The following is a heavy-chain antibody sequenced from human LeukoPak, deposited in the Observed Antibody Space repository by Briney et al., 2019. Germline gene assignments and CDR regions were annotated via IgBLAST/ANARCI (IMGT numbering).Heavy chain of an antibody. D-gene: IGHD2-2*01. J-gene: IGHJ4*02. Sequence: GESLKISCKGSGYSFTSYLIGWVRQMPGKGLEWMGIIYPGDSDTNSSPSFHGLATFSADKYNSTAYLLWSMLKASATALYYCARRFCSSTSCYLTPFDYWGQGTLVTVSS. CDR1: GYSFTSYL. V-gene: IGHV5-51*01. CDR2: IYPGDSDT. CDR3: ARRFCSSTSCYLTPFDY.